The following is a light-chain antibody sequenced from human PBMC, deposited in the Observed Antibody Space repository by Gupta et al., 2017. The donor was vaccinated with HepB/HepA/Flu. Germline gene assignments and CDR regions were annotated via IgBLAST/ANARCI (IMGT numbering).Light chain of an antibody. CDR3: SSYTSRSTWV. V-gene: IGLV2-14*01. J-gene: IGLJ3*02. CDR1: SSDVGDYNS. Sequence: QSALAQPASVSGSPGQSVTFSCTGTSSDVGDYNSVSWYQQHPGKAPQVMIYEVSKRPSGVSQRFSGSKSGKTASLTISXLQAEDXADYYCSSYTSRSTWVFGGGTKLTXL. CDR2: EVS.